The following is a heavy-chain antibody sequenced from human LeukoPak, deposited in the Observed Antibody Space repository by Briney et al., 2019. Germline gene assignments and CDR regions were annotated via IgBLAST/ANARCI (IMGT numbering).Heavy chain of an antibody. J-gene: IGHJ6*02. CDR3: ARDTAYPYGMDV. CDR2: IYYSGST. CDR1: GGSISSGGYY. Sequence: SETLSLTCTVPGGSISSGGYYWSWIRQHPGKGLEWIGYIYYSGSTYYNPSLKSRVTISVDTSKNQFSLKLSSVTAADTAVYYCARDTAYPYGMDVWGQGTTVTVSS. V-gene: IGHV4-31*03.